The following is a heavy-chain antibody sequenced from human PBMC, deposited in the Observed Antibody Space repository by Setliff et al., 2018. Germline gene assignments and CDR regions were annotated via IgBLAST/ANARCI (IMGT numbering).Heavy chain of an antibody. Sequence: PGGSLRLSCAASGFTFSSYGMHWVRQAPGKGLEWVANIKQDGSEKYYVDSVKGRFTISRDNAKNSLYLQMNSLRAEDTAVYYCARDREYCSRTSCYIDYWGQGALVTVSS. J-gene: IGHJ4*02. D-gene: IGHD2-2*02. CDR2: IKQDGSEK. CDR1: GFTFSSYG. CDR3: ARDREYCSRTSCYIDY. V-gene: IGHV3-7*01.